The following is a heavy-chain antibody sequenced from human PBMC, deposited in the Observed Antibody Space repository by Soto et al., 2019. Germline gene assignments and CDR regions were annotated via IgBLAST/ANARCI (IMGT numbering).Heavy chain of an antibody. CDR1: GGSISSGGYY. D-gene: IGHD2-2*01. CDR2: IYYSGST. CDR3: ARVLYEYQLLWYFDY. V-gene: IGHV4-31*03. Sequence: QVQLQESGPGLVKPSQTLSLTCTVSGGSISSGGYYWSWIRQHPGKGLEWIGYIYYSGSTYYNPSLTSRVTISVDTSKNQFSLKLSSVTAADTAVYYCARVLYEYQLLWYFDYWGQGTLVTVSS. J-gene: IGHJ4*02.